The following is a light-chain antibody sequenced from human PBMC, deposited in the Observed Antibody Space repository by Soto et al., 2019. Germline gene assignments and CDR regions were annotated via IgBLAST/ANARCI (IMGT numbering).Light chain of an antibody. J-gene: IGKJ2*01. V-gene: IGKV1-5*03. CDR1: QSISTW. CDR3: QHYNTYPYT. CDR2: YAS. Sequence: DIQMTQSPSTLSESVGDRVTITCRASQSISTWLAWYQQKPGKAPKLLIYYASSLQTGVPSRFSGSGSGTEFTLTITSLQPDDFATYYCQHYNTYPYTFGQVTKLEIK.